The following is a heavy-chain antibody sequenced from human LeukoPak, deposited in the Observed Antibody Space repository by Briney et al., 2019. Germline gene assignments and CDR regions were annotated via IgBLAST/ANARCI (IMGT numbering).Heavy chain of an antibody. V-gene: IGHV3-23*01. D-gene: IGHD3-10*01. J-gene: IGHJ4*02. CDR3: AKDQPRSIFGHPDY. CDR2: ISGSGGST. CDR1: GFTFSNFW. Sequence: GGSLRLSCTASGFTFSNFWMGWVRQAPGKGLEWVSAISGSGGSTYYADSVKGRFTISRDNSKNTLYPQMNSLRAEDTAVYYCAKDQPRSIFGHPDYWGQGTLVTVSS.